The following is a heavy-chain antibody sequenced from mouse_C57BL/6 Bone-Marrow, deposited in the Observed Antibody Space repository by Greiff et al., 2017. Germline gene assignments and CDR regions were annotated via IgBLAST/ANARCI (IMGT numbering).Heavy chain of an antibody. CDR2: IYYSGTI. Sequence: VQLQQSGPGLVKPSQTVFLTCTVTGISITTGNYRWSWIRQFPGNKLEWIGYIYYSGTITYNPSLTSRTTITRDTPKNQFFLEMNSLTAEDTATYYCARELGSSPYFDYWGQGTTLTVSS. V-gene: IGHV3-5*01. J-gene: IGHJ2*01. CDR3: ARELGSSPYFDY. D-gene: IGHD1-1*01. CDR1: GISITTGNYR.